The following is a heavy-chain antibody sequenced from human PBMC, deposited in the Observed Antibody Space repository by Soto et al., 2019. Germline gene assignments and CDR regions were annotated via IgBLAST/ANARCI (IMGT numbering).Heavy chain of an antibody. CDR1: GFKFSNYA. J-gene: IGHJ4*02. V-gene: IGHV3-23*01. CDR3: AKDRRAGGNSPFYFDF. CDR2: ISETGGGT. Sequence: EVQMLASGGGLGQPGGSLRLSCAASGFKFSNYAMSWVRQAPGKGLEWVSLISETGGGTYYADSVKGRFTISRDNSHNTLYLQVHSLTAEDTAVYYCAKDRRAGGNSPFYFDFWGQGAQVTVSS. D-gene: IGHD3-16*01.